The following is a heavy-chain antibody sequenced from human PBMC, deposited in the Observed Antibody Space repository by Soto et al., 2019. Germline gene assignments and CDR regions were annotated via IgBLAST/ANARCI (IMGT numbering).Heavy chain of an antibody. J-gene: IGHJ4*02. D-gene: IGHD5-18*01. CDR2: INPSGGST. V-gene: IGHV1-46*01. CDR1: GYTFTSYY. CDR3: ARALQLWFFEY. Sequence: ASVKVSCKASGYTFTSYYMYWVRQAPGQGLEWMGIINPSGGSTSYAQKFQGRVTMTRDTSTSTVYMELSSLRSEDTAVYYCARALQLWFFEYWGQGTLVTVSS.